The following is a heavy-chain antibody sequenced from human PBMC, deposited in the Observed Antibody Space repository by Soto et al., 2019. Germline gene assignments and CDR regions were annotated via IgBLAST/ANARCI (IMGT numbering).Heavy chain of an antibody. CDR1: GFTFSSYA. CDR3: AKVDLNSDYGDFTTYYYGMDV. D-gene: IGHD4-17*01. Sequence: PGGSLRLSCAASGFTFSSYAMSWVRQAPGKGLEWVSAISGGGGSTYYADSVKGRFTISRDNSKNTLYLQVNSLRAEDTAVYYCAKVDLNSDYGDFTTYYYGMDVWGQGTTVTVSS. V-gene: IGHV3-23*01. J-gene: IGHJ6*02. CDR2: ISGGGGST.